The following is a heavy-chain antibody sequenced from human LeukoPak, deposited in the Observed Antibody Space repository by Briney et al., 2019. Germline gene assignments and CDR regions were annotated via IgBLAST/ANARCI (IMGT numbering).Heavy chain of an antibody. D-gene: IGHD3-10*01. J-gene: IGHJ6*03. CDR3: AKDWRSWFGELLNPYYMDV. CDR2: ISGTGTYT. CDR1: GFTFRTYG. V-gene: IGHV3-23*01. Sequence: PGGSLRLSCRASGFTFRTYGMSWVRQAPGKGLEWVAEISGTGTYTYYADSVKGRFTISRDNSENTLYLQMNSLRAEDKGIYYCAKDWRSWFGELLNPYYMDVWGKGTTVTISS.